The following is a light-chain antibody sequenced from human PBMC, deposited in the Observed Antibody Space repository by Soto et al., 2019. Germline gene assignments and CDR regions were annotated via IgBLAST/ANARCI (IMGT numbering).Light chain of an antibody. CDR1: SSDIGGYNY. J-gene: IGLJ2*01. Sequence: QSALTQPASVSESPGQSITISCTGTSSDIGGYNYVSWYQQHPGKAPKLMIYEVSNRPSGVSNRFSGSKSGNTASLTISGLQAEDEADYYCSSSTSSSTVIFGGGTKLTVL. V-gene: IGLV2-14*01. CDR3: SSSTSSSTVI. CDR2: EVS.